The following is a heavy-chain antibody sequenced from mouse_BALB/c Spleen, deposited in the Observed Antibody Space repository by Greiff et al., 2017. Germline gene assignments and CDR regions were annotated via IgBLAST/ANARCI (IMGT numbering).Heavy chain of an antibody. D-gene: IGHD2-14*01. CDR1: GFTFSSYG. V-gene: IGHV5-6*02. Sequence: EVMLVESGGDLVKPGGSLKLSCAASGFTFSSYGMSWVRQTPDKRLEWVATISSGGSYTYYPDSVKGRFTISRDNAKNTLYLQMSSLKSEDTAMYYCARHGRKVPRFDYWGQGTTLTVSS. CDR3: ARHGRKVPRFDY. CDR2: ISSGGSYT. J-gene: IGHJ2*01.